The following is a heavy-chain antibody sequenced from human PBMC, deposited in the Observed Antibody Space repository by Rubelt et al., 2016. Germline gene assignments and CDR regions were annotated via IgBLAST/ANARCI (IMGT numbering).Heavy chain of an antibody. V-gene: IGHV4-39*01. D-gene: IGHD1-26*01. Sequence: QLRLQESGPGLVKPSETLSLTCTVSGGSITNSNYYWGWIRQPPGKGLEWIGSIYYSGTTYYNPSLKSRVTISVDTSKNQISRRLSSVTAADTAVYYCARRGSGSYYQAWFDPWGQGTLVTVSS. J-gene: IGHJ5*02. CDR2: IYYSGTT. CDR3: ARRGSGSYYQAWFDP. CDR1: GGSITNSNYY.